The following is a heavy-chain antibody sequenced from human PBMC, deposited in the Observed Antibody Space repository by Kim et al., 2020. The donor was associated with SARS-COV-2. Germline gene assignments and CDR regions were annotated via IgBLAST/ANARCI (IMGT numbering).Heavy chain of an antibody. CDR2: ISSNGGST. J-gene: IGHJ4*02. CDR3: ARGYYGSGSYSPRSESYFDY. Sequence: GGSLRLSCAASGFTFSSYAMHWVRQAPGKGLEYVSAISSNGGSTYYANSVKGRFTISRDNSKNTLYLQMGSLRAEDMAVYYCARGYYGSGSYSPRSESYFDYWGQGTLVTVSS. V-gene: IGHV3-64*01. CDR1: GFTFSSYA. D-gene: IGHD3-10*01.